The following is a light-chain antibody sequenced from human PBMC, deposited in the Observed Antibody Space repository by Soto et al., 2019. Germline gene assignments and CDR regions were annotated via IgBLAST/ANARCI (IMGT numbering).Light chain of an antibody. V-gene: IGKV3-20*01. CDR3: QQYGTPLFT. J-gene: IGKJ3*01. CDR2: GAS. Sequence: IVLTQSPGTLSLSPGERATLSCGASQSVTNNFLAWYQQKPDQAPRLLIYGASSSATGVPHRFSGSGSGTDFTLTISRLEPGDFAVYYCQQYGTPLFTFGPGTKVDIK. CDR1: QSVTNNF.